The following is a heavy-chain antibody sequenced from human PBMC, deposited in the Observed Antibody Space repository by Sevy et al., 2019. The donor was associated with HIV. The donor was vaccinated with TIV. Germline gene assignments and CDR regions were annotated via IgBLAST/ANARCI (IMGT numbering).Heavy chain of an antibody. D-gene: IGHD3-10*01. V-gene: IGHV1-24*01. Sequence: ASVKVSCKVSGNTLTELSLHWVRQTPGKGLEWMGGFDPEYGETIYAQKFQGRVTMTEDTSTNTAYMEWGGLKSGDTAVYYCATDRAGRWLQLLWCFDNWGQGTLVTVSS. CDR3: ATDRAGRWLQLLWCFDN. J-gene: IGHJ4*01. CDR1: GNTLTELS. CDR2: FDPEYGET.